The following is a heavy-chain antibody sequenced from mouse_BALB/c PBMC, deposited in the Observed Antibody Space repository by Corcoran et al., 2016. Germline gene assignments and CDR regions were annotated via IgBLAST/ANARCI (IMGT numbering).Heavy chain of an antibody. CDR3: ARGGLLRYHYWYFDV. CDR2: INTYTGEP. CDR1: GYTFTNYG. Sequence: QIQLVQSGPELKKPGETVKISCKASGYTFTNYGMNWVKQAPGKGLKWMGWINTYTGEPTYADDFKGRFAFSLETSASTAYLQINNLKNEDTATYFCARGGLLRYHYWYFDVWGAGTTVTVSS. J-gene: IGHJ1*01. V-gene: IGHV9-3-1*01. D-gene: IGHD1-1*01.